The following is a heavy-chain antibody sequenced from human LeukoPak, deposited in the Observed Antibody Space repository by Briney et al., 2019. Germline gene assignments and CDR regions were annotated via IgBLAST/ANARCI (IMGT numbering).Heavy chain of an antibody. V-gene: IGHV3-23*01. J-gene: IGHJ5*02. D-gene: IGHD6-13*01. CDR2: ISGSGGST. Sequence: PGGSLRLSCAASGFTFSSYAMSWVRQAPGKELEWVSAISGSGGSTYYADSVKGRFTISRDNSKSTLYLQMNNLRAEDTAVYYCAKSVQQLVLRWFDPWGQGTLVTVSS. CDR3: AKSVQQLVLRWFDP. CDR1: GFTFSSYA.